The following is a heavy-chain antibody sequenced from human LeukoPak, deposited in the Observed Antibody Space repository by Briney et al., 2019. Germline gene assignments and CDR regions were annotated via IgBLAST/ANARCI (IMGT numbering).Heavy chain of an antibody. J-gene: IGHJ6*02. CDR2: IYYSGST. CDR1: GSSISSYY. Sequence: SETLSLTCTVSGSSISSYYWSWIRQHPGKGLEWNGYIYYSGSTNYNPSLKSRVTISVDTSKNQFSLKLSSVTAADTAVYYCARGLPQYYYYGMDVWGQGTTVTVSS. V-gene: IGHV4-59*01. D-gene: IGHD5-18*01. CDR3: ARGLPQYYYYGMDV.